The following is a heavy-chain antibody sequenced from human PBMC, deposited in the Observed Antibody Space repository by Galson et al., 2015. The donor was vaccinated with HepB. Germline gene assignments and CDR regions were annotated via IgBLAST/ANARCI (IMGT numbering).Heavy chain of an antibody. V-gene: IGHV1-46*01. D-gene: IGHD2-2*02. CDR1: GYTFTSYY. Sequence: SVKVSCKASGYTFTSYYMHWVRQAPGQGLEWMGIINPSGGSTSYAQKFQGRVTMTRDTSTSTAYMELSSLRSEDTAVYYCARSVVPAAIRVFWFDPWGQGTLVTVSS. CDR3: ARSVVPAAIRVFWFDP. J-gene: IGHJ5*02. CDR2: INPSGGST.